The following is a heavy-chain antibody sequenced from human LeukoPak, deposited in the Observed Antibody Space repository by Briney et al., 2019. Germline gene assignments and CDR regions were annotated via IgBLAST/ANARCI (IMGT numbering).Heavy chain of an antibody. D-gene: IGHD1-1*01. CDR2: INPSGGST. CDR1: GYTFTSYY. V-gene: IGHV1-46*01. CDR3: ARDRYKEPYVGENNWFDP. Sequence: ASEKVSCKASGYTFTSYYMHLVRHAPGQGQEWMGIINPSGGSTSYAQKFQGRVTMTRDMSTSTVYMELSSLRSEDTAVYYCARDRYKEPYVGENNWFDPWGQGTLVTVSS. J-gene: IGHJ5*02.